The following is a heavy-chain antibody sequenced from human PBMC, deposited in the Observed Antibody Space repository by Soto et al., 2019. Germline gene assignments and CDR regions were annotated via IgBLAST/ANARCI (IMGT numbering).Heavy chain of an antibody. J-gene: IGHJ6*02. Sequence: ASVKVSCKASGYTFTSYGISWVRQAPGQGLEWMGWISAYNGNTNYAQKLQGRVTMTTDTSTSTAYMELRSLRSDDTAVYYCARVAYCSGGSCYSTGPYYYYGMDVWGQGTTVTVSS. CDR2: ISAYNGNT. D-gene: IGHD2-15*01. CDR1: GYTFTSYG. CDR3: ARVAYCSGGSCYSTGPYYYYGMDV. V-gene: IGHV1-18*01.